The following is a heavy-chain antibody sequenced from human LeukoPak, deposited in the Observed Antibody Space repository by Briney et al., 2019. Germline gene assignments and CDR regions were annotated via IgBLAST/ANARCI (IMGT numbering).Heavy chain of an antibody. CDR1: GGSISNDY. D-gene: IGHD6-6*01. Sequence: ETLSLTCTVSGGSISNDYWNWIRQPPGKGLEWVSVIYSNTSAYYADSVKGRFTISRHNSKNTLYLQMTSLRAEDTAVYYCARDIPVDSRSSVPKPVRDSWGQGTLVTVSS. CDR2: IYSNTSA. V-gene: IGHV3-53*04. J-gene: IGHJ5*02. CDR3: ARDIPVDSRSSVPKPVRDS.